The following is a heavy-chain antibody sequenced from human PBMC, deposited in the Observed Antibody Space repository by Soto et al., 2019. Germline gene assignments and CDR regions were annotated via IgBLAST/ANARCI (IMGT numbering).Heavy chain of an antibody. CDR1: GGTFSSYT. D-gene: IGHD3-10*01. Sequence: QVQLVQSGAEVKKPGSSVKVSCKASGGTFSSYTISWVRQAPGQGLEWMGRIIPILGIANYAQKFQGRVTITADKSTSTAYMELSSLRSEDTAVYYCARDLPPYARGLDYFDYWGQGTLVTVSS. V-gene: IGHV1-69*08. J-gene: IGHJ4*02. CDR2: IIPILGIA. CDR3: ARDLPPYARGLDYFDY.